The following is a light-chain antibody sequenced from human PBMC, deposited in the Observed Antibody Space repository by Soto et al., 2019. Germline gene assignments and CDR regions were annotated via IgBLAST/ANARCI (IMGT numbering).Light chain of an antibody. V-gene: IGLV2-14*01. CDR2: DVS. CDR3: SSYTSISTRV. CDR1: SSDVGGYNY. Sequence: QSALTQPASVSGSPGQSITISCTGTSSDVGGYNYVSWYQQHPGKAPKLMIYDVSNRPSGVSNRFSGAKSGNTASLPISGLHAEDEADYYCSSYTSISTRVFGGCTQRTVL. J-gene: IGLJ2*01.